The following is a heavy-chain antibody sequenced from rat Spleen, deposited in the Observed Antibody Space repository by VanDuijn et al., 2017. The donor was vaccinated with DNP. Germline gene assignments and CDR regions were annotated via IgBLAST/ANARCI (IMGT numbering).Heavy chain of an antibody. CDR2: ITPGGGSS. CDR3: TIDSYNSPFAY. D-gene: IGHD1-5*01. J-gene: IGHJ3*01. V-gene: IGHV5-25*01. CDR1: EFTFTNYD. Sequence: EVRLVESGGGFVQPGRSMKLACASSEFTFTNYDMAWVRQAPKKGLEWVATITPGGGSSYYRDSVKGRFTVSRDNADSTLYLQMDSLRSEDSATYYCTIDSYNSPFAYWGQGTLVTVSS.